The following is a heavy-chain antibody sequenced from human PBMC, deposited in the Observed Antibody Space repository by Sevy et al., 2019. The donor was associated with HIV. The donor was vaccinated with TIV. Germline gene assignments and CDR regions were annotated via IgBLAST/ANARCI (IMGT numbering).Heavy chain of an antibody. CDR3: ARVIGDYWTVDY. V-gene: IGHV1-2*02. CDR1: GYTFTGYY. D-gene: IGHD4-17*01. Sequence: ASVKVSCKASGYTFTGYYMHWVRQAPGQGLEWMGWINPNSGGTNYAQKFQGRVTMTRDTSISTAYMELSRLRSDDTAVYYCARVIGDYWTVDYWGQGTLVNVSS. J-gene: IGHJ4*02. CDR2: INPNSGGT.